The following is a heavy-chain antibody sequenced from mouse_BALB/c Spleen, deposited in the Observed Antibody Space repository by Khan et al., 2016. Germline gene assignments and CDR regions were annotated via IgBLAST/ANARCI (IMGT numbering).Heavy chain of an antibody. CDR3: ARGGTTGSPFAY. J-gene: IGHJ3*01. D-gene: IGHD1-1*01. Sequence: VQLQESGAELARPGASVKLSWKASGYTFTSYWMQWVKQRPGQGLEWIGAFYPGDGDTRYTQKFKGKATLTADKSSSTSYIQLISLASEDSAVYYCARGGTTGSPFAYWGQGTLVTVSA. V-gene: IGHV1-87*01. CDR2: FYPGDGDT. CDR1: GYTFTSYW.